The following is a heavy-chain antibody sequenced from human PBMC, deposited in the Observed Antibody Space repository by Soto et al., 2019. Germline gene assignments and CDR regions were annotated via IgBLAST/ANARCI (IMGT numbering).Heavy chain of an antibody. CDR3: AKCGYDRRGRSLRSFHH. CDR2: ISGSGGGT. D-gene: IGHD3-22*01. J-gene: IGHJ1*01. Sequence: PGGSLRLSCAASGSTFNIYAMSWVRQAPGKGLEWVSAISGSGGGTYYADSVEGRFTISRDNSNNTLYLQMSSLRAEDTAVYYCAKCGYDRRGRSLRSFHHGGQGT. V-gene: IGHV3-23*01. CDR1: GSTFNIYA.